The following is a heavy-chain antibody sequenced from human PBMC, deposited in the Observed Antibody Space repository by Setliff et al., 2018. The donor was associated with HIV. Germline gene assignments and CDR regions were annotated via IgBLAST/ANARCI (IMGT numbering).Heavy chain of an antibody. CDR3: ARALDTGWALGY. J-gene: IGHJ4*02. CDR1: GGTFSSYA. V-gene: IGHV1-69*13. Sequence: SVKVSCKASGGTFSSYAISWVRQAPGQGLEWMGGIIPIFGTANYAQKFQDRVTITADESKDTVEMELSSLTSEDMAVYYCARALDTGWALGYWGQGTLVTVSS. D-gene: IGHD6-19*01. CDR2: IIPIFGTA.